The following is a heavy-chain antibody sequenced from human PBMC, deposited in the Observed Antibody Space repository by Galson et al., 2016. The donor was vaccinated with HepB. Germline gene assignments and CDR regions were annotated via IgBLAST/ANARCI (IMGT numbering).Heavy chain of an antibody. D-gene: IGHD1-26*01. CDR3: ARPGYRLGATYGLDV. CDR1: GFTFSSYG. V-gene: IGHV3-33*01. J-gene: IGHJ6*02. Sequence: SLRLSCAASGFTFSSYGMHWVRQAPGKGLEWVAVIRSDGSDKYYADSVKGRFTISRDNSKYTLYLQMNSLRAEDTAVYYCARPGYRLGATYGLDVWGQGTTVTVSS. CDR2: IRSDGSDK.